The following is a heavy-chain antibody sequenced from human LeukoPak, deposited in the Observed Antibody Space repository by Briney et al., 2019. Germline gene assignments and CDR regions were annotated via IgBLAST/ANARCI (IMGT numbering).Heavy chain of an antibody. CDR3: ARHLNYYDSSGYYFGGASDI. CDR1: GGSISSYY. J-gene: IGHJ3*02. V-gene: IGHV4-59*01. CDR2: IYYSGST. Sequence: SETLSLTCTVSGGSISSYYWSWIRQPPGKGLEWIGYIYYSGSTNYNPSLKSRVTISVDTSKNQFSLKLSSVTAADTAVYYCARHLNYYDSSGYYFGGASDIWGQGTMVTVSS. D-gene: IGHD3-22*01.